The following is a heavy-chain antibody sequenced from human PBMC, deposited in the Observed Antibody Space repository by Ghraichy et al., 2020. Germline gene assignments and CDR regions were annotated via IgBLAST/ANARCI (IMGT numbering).Heavy chain of an antibody. Sequence: SETLSLTCTVSGGSIRSGSYYWSWIRQSAGKGLEWIGRIYTTGHTNYNPSLKSRVTMSIDTSKNQFSLQLSSVTAADPAVYYCATAEVQYHFNWFDPWGQGTLVTVSS. D-gene: IGHD1-1*01. CDR2: IYTTGHT. CDR1: GGSIRSGSYY. J-gene: IGHJ5*02. V-gene: IGHV4-61*02. CDR3: ATAEVQYHFNWFDP.